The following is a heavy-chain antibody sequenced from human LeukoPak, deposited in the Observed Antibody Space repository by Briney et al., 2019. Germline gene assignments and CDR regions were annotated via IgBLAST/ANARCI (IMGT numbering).Heavy chain of an antibody. CDR2: IYYSGST. CDR1: GCSISSYY. CDR3: ASSGYWRPWFDP. D-gene: IGHD3-9*01. Sequence: PSETLSLTCTVSGCSISSYYWSSIRQPPGKGLEWIGYIYYSGSTNYNPSLKSRVTISVDTSKNQFSLKLSSVTAADTALYYCASSGYWRPWFDPWGQGTLVTVSS. J-gene: IGHJ5*02. V-gene: IGHV4-59*01.